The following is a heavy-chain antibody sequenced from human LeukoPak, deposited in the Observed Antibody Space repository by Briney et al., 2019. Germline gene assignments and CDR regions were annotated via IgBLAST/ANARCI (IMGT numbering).Heavy chain of an antibody. D-gene: IGHD6-19*01. Sequence: PSETLSLTCAVYGGSFTGYYWRWIRQSPGKGLEWIGEINRSGSTNYNPSFKRRVTISIDTSKNQFFLKLSSVTAADTAVYYCARVLPKYSSGWYPLDYWGQGTLVTVSS. CDR1: GGSFTGYY. CDR2: INRSGST. J-gene: IGHJ4*02. V-gene: IGHV4-34*01. CDR3: ARVLPKYSSGWYPLDY.